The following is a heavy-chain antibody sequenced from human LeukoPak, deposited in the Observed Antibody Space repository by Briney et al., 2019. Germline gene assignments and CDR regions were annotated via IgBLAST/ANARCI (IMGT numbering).Heavy chain of an antibody. CDR1: GYRFTSYW. D-gene: IGHD3-22*01. Sequence: GESLKISCKGSGYRFTSYWIGWVRQMPGKGLEWMGIIYPGDSDTRYSPSFQGQVTMSAGKSLSTAYLQWSSLKASDTAMYYCARRLYDSSGYYLDYWGQGTLVTVSS. CDR2: IYPGDSDT. CDR3: ARRLYDSSGYYLDY. V-gene: IGHV5-51*01. J-gene: IGHJ4*02.